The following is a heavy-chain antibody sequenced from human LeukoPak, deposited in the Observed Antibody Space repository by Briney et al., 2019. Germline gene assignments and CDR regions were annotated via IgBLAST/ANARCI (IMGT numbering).Heavy chain of an antibody. D-gene: IGHD3-10*01. CDR3: AKERGGGYYGSGTYFEY. V-gene: IGHV3-9*01. CDR1: GFTFDDYA. CDR2: ISWNSDYI. J-gene: IGHJ4*02. Sequence: GGSLRLSCAASGFTFDDYAMYWVRQTPGKGLEWVSGISWNSDYIAYADFVKGRFTISRDNAKNSLYLQMNSLRAEDTALYYCAKERGGGYYGSGTYFEYWGQGTLVTVSS.